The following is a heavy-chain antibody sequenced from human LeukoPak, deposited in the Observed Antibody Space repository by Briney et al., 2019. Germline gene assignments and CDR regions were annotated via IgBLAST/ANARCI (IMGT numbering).Heavy chain of an antibody. CDR3: ARGHCSSTSCYGGDYYYYYGMDV. CDR1: GYTFTGYY. J-gene: IGHJ6*02. V-gene: IGHV1-2*02. Sequence: ASVKVSCKASGYTFTGYYMHWVRQAPGQGLEWMGWINPNSGGTNYAQKFQDRVTMTRDTSISTAYMELSRLRSDDTAVYYCARGHCSSTSCYGGDYYYYYGMDVWGQGTTVTVSS. CDR2: INPNSGGT. D-gene: IGHD2-2*01.